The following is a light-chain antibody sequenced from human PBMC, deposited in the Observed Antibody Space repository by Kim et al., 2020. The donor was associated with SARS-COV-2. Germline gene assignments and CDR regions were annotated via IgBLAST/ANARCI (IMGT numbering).Light chain of an antibody. J-gene: IGKJ2*01. Sequence: SGSVGDRVTITCRASESISRYLNWYQQNPGKAPNVLIYGASSLQSGVPSRFRGSGSGRDFSLTINTLQPEDFATYNCQQSYSTPVTFGQGTKLEI. CDR1: ESISRY. CDR3: QQSYSTPVT. CDR2: GAS. V-gene: IGKV1-39*01.